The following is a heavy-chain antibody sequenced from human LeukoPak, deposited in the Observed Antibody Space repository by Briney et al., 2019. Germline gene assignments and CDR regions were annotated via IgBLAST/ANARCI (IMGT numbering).Heavy chain of an antibody. CDR3: ATAIYGDYLYGMDV. CDR1: GYTLTELS. CDR2: FDPEDGET. Sequence: ASVKVSCKVSGYTLTELSMHWVRQAPGKGLEWMGGFDPEDGETIYAQKFQGRVTMTEDTSTDTAYMELSGLRSEDTAVYYCATAIYGDYLYGMDVWGQGTTVTVSS. V-gene: IGHV1-24*01. D-gene: IGHD4-17*01. J-gene: IGHJ6*02.